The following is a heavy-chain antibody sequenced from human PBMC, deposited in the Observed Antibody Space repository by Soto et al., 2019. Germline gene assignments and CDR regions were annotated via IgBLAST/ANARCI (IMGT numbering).Heavy chain of an antibody. V-gene: IGHV5-10-1*01. CDR1: GYSFTSYW. D-gene: IGHD5-18*01. J-gene: IGHJ6*02. CDR2: IDPSDSYT. CDR3: ASTVDTQYYYYGMDV. Sequence: GESLKISCKGSGYSFTSYWISWVRQMPGKGLEWMGRIDPSDSYTNYSPSFQGHVTISADKSISTAYLQWSSLKASDTAMYYCASTVDTQYYYYGMDVWGQGATVTVSS.